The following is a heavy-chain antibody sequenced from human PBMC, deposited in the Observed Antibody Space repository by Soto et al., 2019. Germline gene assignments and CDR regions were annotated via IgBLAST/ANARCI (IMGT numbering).Heavy chain of an antibody. J-gene: IGHJ6*02. Sequence: QVQLVQSGAEVKKPGASVKVSCKASGYTFTSYGISWVRQAPGQGLEWMGWISAYNGNTNYAQKLQGRVTMTTDTPPSTAYRERRSLRSDDTAVYYCARDGVDTATGYYDGMDVWGQGTTVTVSS. CDR1: GYTFTSYG. D-gene: IGHD5-18*01. CDR2: ISAYNGNT. CDR3: ARDGVDTATGYYDGMDV. V-gene: IGHV1-18*01.